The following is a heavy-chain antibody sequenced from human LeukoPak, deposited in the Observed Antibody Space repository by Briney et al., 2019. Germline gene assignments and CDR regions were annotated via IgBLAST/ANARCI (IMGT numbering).Heavy chain of an antibody. J-gene: IGHJ4*02. CDR2: IYTSGST. V-gene: IGHV4-61*02. D-gene: IGHD3-22*01. CDR1: GGSISSGSYY. Sequence: SETLSLTCTVSGGSISSGSYYWSWIRQPAGKGLEWIGRIYTSGSTNYNPSLKSRVTISVDTSKNQFSLKLSSVTAADTAVYYCARKTITMSPNFDYWGQGTLVTVSS. CDR3: ARKTITMSPNFDY.